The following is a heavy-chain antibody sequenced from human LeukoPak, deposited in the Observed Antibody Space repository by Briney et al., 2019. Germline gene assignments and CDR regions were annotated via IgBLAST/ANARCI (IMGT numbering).Heavy chain of an antibody. Sequence: PGGSLRLSCAASGFTFSSYSMNWVRQAPGKGLEWVSSISSSSSYIYYADSVKGRFTISRDNAKNSLYLQMNSLRAEDTAVYYCARDKRYGSGSLDYWGLGTLVTVSS. CDR3: ARDKRYGSGSLDY. V-gene: IGHV3-21*01. CDR2: ISSSSSYI. D-gene: IGHD3-10*01. J-gene: IGHJ4*02. CDR1: GFTFSSYS.